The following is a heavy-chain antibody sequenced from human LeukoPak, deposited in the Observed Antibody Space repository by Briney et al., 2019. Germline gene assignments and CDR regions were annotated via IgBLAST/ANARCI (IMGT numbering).Heavy chain of an antibody. Sequence: ASVKVSCKASGYMFTTYKLNWVRQAPGQGLEWMGWINPNSGRTSSAQKFQGRVTMTRDTSIATVYMEVSWLTSDDTAIYYCARADRLHGGPYLIGPWGQGTLVTVSS. CDR3: ARADRLHGGPYLIGP. V-gene: IGHV1-2*02. J-gene: IGHJ5*02. CDR2: INPNSGRT. CDR1: GYMFTTYK. D-gene: IGHD2-21*01.